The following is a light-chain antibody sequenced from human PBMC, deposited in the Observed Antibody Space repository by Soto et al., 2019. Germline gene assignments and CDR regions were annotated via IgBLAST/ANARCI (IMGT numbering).Light chain of an antibody. CDR2: DAS. V-gene: IGKV3-15*01. J-gene: IGKJ1*01. CDR3: LQFNDWPRT. Sequence: IVMTQSPVTLSGSLGERATLSCRASQSVGSDVAWYHQKVGQAPRLLIYDASTRATGIPDGFSGSGSGTEFTLTINSLQSEDFAVYYCLQFNDWPRTFGQGTKVEMK. CDR1: QSVGSD.